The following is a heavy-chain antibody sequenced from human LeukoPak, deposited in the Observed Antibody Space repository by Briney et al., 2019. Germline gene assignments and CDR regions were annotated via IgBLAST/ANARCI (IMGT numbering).Heavy chain of an antibody. D-gene: IGHD2/OR15-2a*01. CDR3: ASDYFLDY. J-gene: IGHJ4*02. CDR2: INGEGTDA. V-gene: IGHV3-74*01. Sequence: AGGSLRLSCAASGFSFSSYWMHWVRQAPGKGLVWVSYINGEGTDARYADSVKGRFTISRDNSMNTLYLQMNSLRADDTAVYYCASDYFLDYWGQGTLVTVSS. CDR1: GFSFSSYW.